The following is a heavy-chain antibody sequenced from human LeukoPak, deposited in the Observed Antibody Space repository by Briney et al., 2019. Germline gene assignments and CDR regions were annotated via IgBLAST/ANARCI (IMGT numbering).Heavy chain of an antibody. D-gene: IGHD3-9*01. CDR3: AGENYDILTGYQRMFDY. Sequence: SETLSLTCAVYGGSFSGYYWSWLRQPPGKGLEWIGEINHSGSTNYNPSLKSRVTISVDTSKNQFSLKLSSVTAADTAVYYCAGENYDILTGYQRMFDYWGQGTLVTVSS. J-gene: IGHJ4*02. CDR2: INHSGST. CDR1: GGSFSGYY. V-gene: IGHV4-34*01.